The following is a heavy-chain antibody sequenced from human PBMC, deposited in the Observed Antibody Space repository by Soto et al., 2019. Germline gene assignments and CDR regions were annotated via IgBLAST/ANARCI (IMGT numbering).Heavy chain of an antibody. J-gene: IGHJ5*02. CDR3: ARATSHNLGYCSGGSCYSEFLGFNWFDP. CDR1: GGSISSGGYY. Sequence: SETLSLTCTVSGGSISSGGYYWSWIRQHPGKGLEWIGYIYYSGSTYYNPSLKSRVTISVDTSKNQFSLKLSSVTAADTAVYYCARATSHNLGYCSGGSCYSEFLGFNWFDPWGQGTLVTVSS. V-gene: IGHV4-31*03. CDR2: IYYSGST. D-gene: IGHD2-15*01.